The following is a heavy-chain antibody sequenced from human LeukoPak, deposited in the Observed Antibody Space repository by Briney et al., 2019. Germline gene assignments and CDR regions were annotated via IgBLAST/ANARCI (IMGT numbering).Heavy chain of an antibody. CDR1: GFTFSSYG. CDR3: AKVHSSSTTYSWFDP. V-gene: IGHV3-30*18. J-gene: IGHJ5*02. D-gene: IGHD6-6*01. Sequence: GGSLRLSCAASGFTFSSYGMHWVRQAPGKGLEWVAVISYDGSNKYYADSVKGRFTISRDNSKNTLYLQMNSLRAEDTAVYYCAKVHSSSTTYSWFDPWGQGTLVTVSS. CDR2: ISYDGSNK.